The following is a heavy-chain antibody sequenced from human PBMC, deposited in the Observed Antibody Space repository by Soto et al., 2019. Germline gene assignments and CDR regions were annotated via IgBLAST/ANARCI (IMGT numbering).Heavy chain of an antibody. J-gene: IGHJ4*02. CDR1: GFPFSSYA. D-gene: IGHD5-12*01. CDR2: ISGGGNDR. Sequence: VQLLESGGSLVQPGGSLTLSCAASGFPFSSYAMSWVRQTPEKGLEWVAGISGGGNDRYYADFVQGRFTFSRDNSRNILYVKMNSQRADETAMYFCERSLFMVAPDNEPFDYWGQGALVTVSS. CDR3: ERSLFMVAPDNEPFDY. V-gene: IGHV3-23*01.